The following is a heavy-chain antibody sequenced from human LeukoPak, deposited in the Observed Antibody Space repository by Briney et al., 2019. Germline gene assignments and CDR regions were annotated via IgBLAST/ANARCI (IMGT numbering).Heavy chain of an antibody. D-gene: IGHD1-14*01. V-gene: IGHV3-7*01. CDR1: GFTSSSYW. J-gene: IGHJ4*02. CDR3: ARLRTGSFDY. Sequence: GGSLRLSCAASGFTSSSYWMSWVRQAPGKGPEWVASIKQDGSEQYYVDSAKGRFTISRDNAKNSLYLQMSSLRVEDTAVYYCARLRTGSFDYWGLGTLVTVSS. CDR2: IKQDGSEQ.